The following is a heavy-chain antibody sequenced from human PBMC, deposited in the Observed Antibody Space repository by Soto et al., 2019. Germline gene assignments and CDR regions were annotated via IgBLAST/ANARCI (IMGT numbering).Heavy chain of an antibody. CDR2: ISGTVGSI. V-gene: IGHV3-23*01. J-gene: IGHJ6*02. Sequence: GGSLKLSCAASGFTFSSYAMTWVRQAPWKGLEWVSTISGTVGSIYYADSVKGRFTISRDNSKNILYLQMNSLRAEDTAVYYCAKGITDTGGYYYYSMDVWGQGTAVTVSS. D-gene: IGHD3-16*01. CDR3: AKGITDTGGYYYYSMDV. CDR1: GFTFSSYA.